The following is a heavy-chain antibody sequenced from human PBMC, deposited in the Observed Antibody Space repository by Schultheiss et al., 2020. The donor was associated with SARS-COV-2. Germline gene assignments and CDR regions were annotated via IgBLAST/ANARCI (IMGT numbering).Heavy chain of an antibody. D-gene: IGHD7-27*01. CDR1: GFTFSSYG. CDR2: IWYDGSNK. J-gene: IGHJ4*02. V-gene: IGHV3-33*01. Sequence: GGSLRLSCAASGFTFSSYGMHWVRQAPGKGLEWVAVIWYDGSNKYYADSVKGRFTISRDNSKNTLYLQMNSLRAEDTAVYYCARDGPKTGDGLPFDYWGQGTLVTVSS. CDR3: ARDGPKTGDGLPFDY.